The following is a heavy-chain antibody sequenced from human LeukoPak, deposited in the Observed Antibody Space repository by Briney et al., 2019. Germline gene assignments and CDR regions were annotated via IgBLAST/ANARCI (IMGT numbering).Heavy chain of an antibody. Sequence: ASVKVSCKASGYTFTGYYMHWVRQATGQGLEWMGWMNPNSGNTGYAQKFQGRVTMTRNTSISTAYMELSSLRSEDTAVYYCARGEVGSWRYWGQGTLVTVSS. CDR2: MNPNSGNT. D-gene: IGHD6-13*01. CDR1: GYTFTGYY. J-gene: IGHJ4*02. CDR3: ARGEVGSWRY. V-gene: IGHV1-8*02.